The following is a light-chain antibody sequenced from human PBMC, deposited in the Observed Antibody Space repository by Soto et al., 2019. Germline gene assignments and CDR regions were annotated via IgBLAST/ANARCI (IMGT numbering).Light chain of an antibody. V-gene: IGKV3-20*01. Sequence: DIVLTQSPGTLSLSPGESATLSCRATQSVSSNYLAWYRQKPGQAPRLLIYGASNRATGILDRFSGSGSVTDFTLTISILEPEDFAVYYCQQYGHSPYTFGQGTKREIK. CDR1: QSVSSNY. J-gene: IGKJ2*01. CDR3: QQYGHSPYT. CDR2: GAS.